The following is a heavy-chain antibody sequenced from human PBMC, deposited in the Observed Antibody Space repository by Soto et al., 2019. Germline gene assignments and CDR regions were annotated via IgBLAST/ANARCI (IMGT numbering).Heavy chain of an antibody. V-gene: IGHV3-30-3*01. Sequence: QVQLVESGGGVVQPGRSLRLSCAASGFTFSSYAMHWVRQAPGKGLEWVAVISYDGSNKYNADSVKGRFTISRDNSKKTLYLQMNSLRAEDTAVYYCARDLGYDSSGYSDYFDYCGQGTLVTVSS. D-gene: IGHD3-22*01. J-gene: IGHJ4*02. CDR3: ARDLGYDSSGYSDYFDY. CDR2: ISYDGSNK. CDR1: GFTFSSYA.